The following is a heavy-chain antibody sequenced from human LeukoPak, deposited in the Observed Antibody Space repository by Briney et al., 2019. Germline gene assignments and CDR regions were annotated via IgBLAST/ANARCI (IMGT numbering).Heavy chain of an antibody. CDR2: IWFDGSKR. V-gene: IGHV3-33*01. J-gene: IGHJ5*02. Sequence: GGSLRLSCAASGFTFSTYGMHWVRQAPGKGLEWVALIWFDGSKRYYGDSLKGRFTVSRDNSKNTLYLQVDSLRAEDTAVYYCARDGDLWFGEPHWFDPWGQGTLVTVSS. CDR1: GFTFSTYG. D-gene: IGHD3-10*01. CDR3: ARDGDLWFGEPHWFDP.